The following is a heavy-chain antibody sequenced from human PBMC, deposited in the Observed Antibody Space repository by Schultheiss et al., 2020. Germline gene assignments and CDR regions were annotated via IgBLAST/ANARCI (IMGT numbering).Heavy chain of an antibody. Sequence: GESLKISCKASGYTFTDYYVHWVRQAPGQGLEWMGWISAYNGNTNYAQKLQGRVTMTTDTSTSTAYMELRSLRSDDTAVYYCATGEGVPAAIRSGYYYMDVWGKGTTVTVSS. V-gene: IGHV1-18*04. J-gene: IGHJ6*03. CDR1: GYTFTDYY. CDR3: ATGEGVPAAIRSGYYYMDV. D-gene: IGHD2-2*01. CDR2: ISAYNGNT.